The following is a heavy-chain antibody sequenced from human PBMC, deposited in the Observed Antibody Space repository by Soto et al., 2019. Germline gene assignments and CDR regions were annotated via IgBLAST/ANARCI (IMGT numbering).Heavy chain of an antibody. CDR1: GLSLSTSGVG. Sequence: QITLKESGPALVKPTQTLPLTCTFSGLSLSTSGVGVGWIRQPPGKALEWLALIYWDDDKRYSPSRKSRLTITKDTSKNQVGRTMTNMDPVDTATYYCAHMTLSVVPAAIPYWGQGTLLTVSS. CDR3: AHMTLSVVPAAIPY. J-gene: IGHJ4*02. V-gene: IGHV2-5*02. D-gene: IGHD2-2*01. CDR2: IYWDDDK.